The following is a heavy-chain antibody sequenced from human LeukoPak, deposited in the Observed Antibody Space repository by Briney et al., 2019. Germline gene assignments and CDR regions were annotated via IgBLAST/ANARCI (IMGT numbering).Heavy chain of an antibody. J-gene: IGHJ4*02. CDR3: ARVSPGYLAYDS. Sequence: GRSLRLSCAASGFMFKNYAIHWVRQAPGKGLEWVAVIWYDGSQKYYADSVKGRFTTSRDNSKNALYLEMNSLRAEDTAVYYCARVSPGYLAYDSWGQGTLVTVSS. CDR1: GFMFKNYA. D-gene: IGHD1-1*01. CDR2: IWYDGSQK. V-gene: IGHV3-33*03.